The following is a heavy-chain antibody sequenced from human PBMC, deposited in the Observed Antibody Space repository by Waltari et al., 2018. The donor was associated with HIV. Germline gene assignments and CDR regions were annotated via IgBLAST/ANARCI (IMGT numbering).Heavy chain of an antibody. CDR2: RYVSGNT. CDR3: ARATWAKTKAGWDRYFDK. CDR1: GDSTNRGRFY. Sequence: HGQQQESGPRLVQPSETGCLGCSARGDSTNRGRFYVSCIRQPAEEGLEWVGRRYVSGNTKYSPSLKSRVTMSVDTSTNKFSLKMAAVTASDTAIYYCARATWAKTKAGWDRYFDKWGPGILVTVSS. J-gene: IGHJ4*02. V-gene: IGHV4-61*02. D-gene: IGHD3-9*01.